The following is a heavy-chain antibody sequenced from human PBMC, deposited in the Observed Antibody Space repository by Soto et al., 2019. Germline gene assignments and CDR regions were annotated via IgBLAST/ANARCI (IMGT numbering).Heavy chain of an antibody. CDR2: IIPIFGTA. CDR3: AASVAGTLAWWFDP. D-gene: IGHD6-19*01. CDR1: GGTFSSYA. J-gene: IGHJ5*02. V-gene: IGHV1-69*13. Sequence: ASVKVSCKASGGTFSSYAISWVRQAPGQGLEWMGGIIPIFGTANYAQKFQGRVTITADESTSTAYMELSSLRSEDTAVYYCAASVAGTLAWWFDPWGQGTLVTVSS.